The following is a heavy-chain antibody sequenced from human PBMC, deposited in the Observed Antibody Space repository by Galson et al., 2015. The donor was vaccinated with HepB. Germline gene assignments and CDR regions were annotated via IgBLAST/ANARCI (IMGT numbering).Heavy chain of an antibody. CDR2: ISGSGGST. CDR3: ANSGGVYSGYDFFSTGYYGMDV. J-gene: IGHJ6*02. Sequence: SLRLSCAASGFTFSSYAMSWVRQAPGKGLEWVSAISGSGGSTYYADSVKGRFTISRDNSKNTLYLQMNSLRAEDTAVYYCANSGGVYSGYDFFSTGYYGMDVWGQGTTATVSS. D-gene: IGHD5-12*01. CDR1: GFTFSSYA. V-gene: IGHV3-23*01.